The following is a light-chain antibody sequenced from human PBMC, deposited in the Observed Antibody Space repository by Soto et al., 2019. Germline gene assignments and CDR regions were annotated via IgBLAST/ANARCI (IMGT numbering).Light chain of an antibody. CDR2: GAS. Sequence: EFVLTQSPATLSLSPGESATLSCSADQSVSGFLGWYQQKPGQAPRLLIYGASNRATGIPDRFSGRGSGTDFTLSISRLEPEDFAVYSCQQYGTSPITFGQGTRLEI. V-gene: IGKV3-20*01. CDR1: QSVSGF. J-gene: IGKJ5*01. CDR3: QQYGTSPIT.